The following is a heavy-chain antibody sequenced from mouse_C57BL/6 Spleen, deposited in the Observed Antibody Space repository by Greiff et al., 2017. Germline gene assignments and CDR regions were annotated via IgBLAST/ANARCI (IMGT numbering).Heavy chain of an antibody. CDR3: ARGGRTTVVDGY. CDR2: IYPGSGNT. V-gene: IGHV1-76*01. CDR1: GYTFTDYY. Sequence: VQLQQSGAELVRPGASVKLSCKASGYTFTDYYINWVKQRPGQGLEWIARIYPGSGNTYYNEKFKGKATLTAEKSSSTAYMQLSSLTSEDSAVYFCARGGRTTVVDGYWGQGTTLTVSS. D-gene: IGHD1-1*01. J-gene: IGHJ2*01.